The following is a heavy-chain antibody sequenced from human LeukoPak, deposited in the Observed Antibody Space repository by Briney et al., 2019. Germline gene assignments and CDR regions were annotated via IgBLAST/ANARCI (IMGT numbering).Heavy chain of an antibody. CDR1: GYTFTGYY. D-gene: IGHD6-13*01. CDR3: ARYRDQQLDEFNWFDP. CDR2: INPNSGGT. Sequence: GASVKVSCKASGYTFTGYYMHWVRQAPGQGLEWMGWINPNSGGTNYAQKFQGRVTMTRDTSISTAYMELSRLRSDDTAVYYCARYRDQQLDEFNWFDPWGQGTLVTVSS. V-gene: IGHV1-2*02. J-gene: IGHJ5*02.